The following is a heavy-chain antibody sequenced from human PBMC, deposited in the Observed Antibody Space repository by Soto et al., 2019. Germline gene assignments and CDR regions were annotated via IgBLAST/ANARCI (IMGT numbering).Heavy chain of an antibody. J-gene: IGHJ4*02. Sequence: PGGSLRLSCAASGFTFSSYWMSWVRQAPGKGLEWVANIKQDGSEKYYVDSVKGRFTISRDNAKNSLYLQMNSLRAEDTAVYYCVRDNHPYYYGSEYDYWGQGTLVTVSS. V-gene: IGHV3-7*01. D-gene: IGHD3-10*01. CDR2: IKQDGSEK. CDR3: VRDNHPYYYGSEYDY. CDR1: GFTFSSYW.